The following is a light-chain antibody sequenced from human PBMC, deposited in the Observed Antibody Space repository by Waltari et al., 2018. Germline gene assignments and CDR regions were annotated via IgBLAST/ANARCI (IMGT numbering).Light chain of an antibody. CDR3: HQYYSYPWT. CDR1: QSVLYSSDNNNY. Sequence: DIVMTQSPDSLAVSLGERATINCKSSQSVLYSSDNNNYLAWYQQKQVQPPRLLIYWASTRESGVPDRFSGSGSGTDFTLTISSLQAEDVAVYYCHQYYSYPWTFGQGTTVEIK. J-gene: IGKJ1*01. CDR2: WAS. V-gene: IGKV4-1*01.